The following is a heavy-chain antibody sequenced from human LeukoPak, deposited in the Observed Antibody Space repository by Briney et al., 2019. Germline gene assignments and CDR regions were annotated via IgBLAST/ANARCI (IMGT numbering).Heavy chain of an antibody. D-gene: IGHD3-10*01. CDR2: ISSSSSTI. Sequence: PGGSLRLSCAAFGFTFSSYSMNWVRQAPGKGLEWVSYISSSSSTIYYADSVKGRFTISRDNAKNSLYLQMNSLRAEDTAVYYCARGLGSGRHAFDIWGQGTMVTVSS. J-gene: IGHJ3*02. V-gene: IGHV3-48*01. CDR3: ARGLGSGRHAFDI. CDR1: GFTFSSYS.